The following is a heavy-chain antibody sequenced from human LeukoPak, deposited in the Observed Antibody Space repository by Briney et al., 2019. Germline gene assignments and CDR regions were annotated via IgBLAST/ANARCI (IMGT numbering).Heavy chain of an antibody. CDR3: ARESEFDY. J-gene: IGHJ4*02. CDR1: GYSISSGYY. CDR2: IYHSGST. V-gene: IGHV4-38-2*02. Sequence: SETLSLTCAVSGYSISSGYYWGWIRPPPGKGLEGIGIIYHSGSTYYNPSLKSRVTISVDTSKNQFSLKLSSVTAADTAVYYCARESEFDYWGQGTLVTVSS.